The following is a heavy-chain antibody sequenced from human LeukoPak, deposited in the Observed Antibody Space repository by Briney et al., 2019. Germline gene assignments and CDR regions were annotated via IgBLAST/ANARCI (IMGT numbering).Heavy chain of an antibody. V-gene: IGHV4-39*07. CDR1: GAFITRDTYY. Sequence: SETLSLTCTVSGAFITRDTYYWAWVRQSPGKGLEWIGSIWFDGNDYYNPSLRSRVAMSVDPSKSQFSLRVNSVTAADTGTYYCVRDPRGRYEDWYDAWGQGTLVTVSS. J-gene: IGHJ5*02. CDR3: VRDPRGRYEDWYDA. D-gene: IGHD1-26*01. CDR2: IWFDGND.